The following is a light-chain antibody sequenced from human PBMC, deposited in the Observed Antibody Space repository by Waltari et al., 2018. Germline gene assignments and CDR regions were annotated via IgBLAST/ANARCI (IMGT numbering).Light chain of an antibody. Sequence: EIVLTQSPGSLSSSPGERVTLSCGASQSVSRALAWYQQKPGQVPRLLIFGASNRATGIPDRFSGSGSETDFSLTISRLEPEDFAVYYCQHYVRLPATFGRGTKVEIK. CDR3: QHYVRLPAT. V-gene: IGKV3-20*01. J-gene: IGKJ1*01. CDR2: GAS. CDR1: QSVSRA.